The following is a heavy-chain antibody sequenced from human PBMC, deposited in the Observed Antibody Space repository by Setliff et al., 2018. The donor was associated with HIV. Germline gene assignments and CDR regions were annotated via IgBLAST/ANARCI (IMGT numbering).Heavy chain of an antibody. J-gene: IGHJ4*02. D-gene: IGHD6-19*01. Sequence: ASVKVSCKASGYTFTAYYLHWVRQAPGQGPEWMAWINPRNGATTYAQEFQGRVTVTRDTSISTVYLDLTRLTSDNTAIYYCVRVAVTGRGLAYWGQGTRVTVSS. CDR2: INPRNGAT. CDR3: VRVAVTGRGLAY. V-gene: IGHV1-2*02. CDR1: GYTFTAYY.